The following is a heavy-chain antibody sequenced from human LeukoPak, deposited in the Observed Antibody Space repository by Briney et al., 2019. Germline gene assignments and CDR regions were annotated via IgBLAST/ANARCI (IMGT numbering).Heavy chain of an antibody. Sequence: SETLSLTCTVSGVSISSGAYYWSWIRQPPGKGLEWIGYISNSGSTNYHPSLKSRVTISSDTSKTQFTLKLTSVTAADTAVYYCARSPSGYRFDSWGQGTLVTVSS. CDR2: ISNSGST. V-gene: IGHV4-61*08. J-gene: IGHJ4*02. D-gene: IGHD3-22*01. CDR1: GVSISSGAYY. CDR3: ARSPSGYRFDS.